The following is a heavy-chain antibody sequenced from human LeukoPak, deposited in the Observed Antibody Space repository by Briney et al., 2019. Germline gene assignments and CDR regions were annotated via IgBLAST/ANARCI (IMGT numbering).Heavy chain of an antibody. CDR3: ARSSYSSRTYYYYGMDV. CDR1: GGTFSSYA. CDR2: IIPIRGIA. V-gene: IGHV1-69*04. J-gene: IGHJ6*02. D-gene: IGHD6-13*01. Sequence: ASVKVSCKASGGTFSSYAISWVRQAPGQGLEWMGRIIPIRGIANYAQKFQGRVTITADKSTSTAYMELSSLRSEDTAVYYCARSSYSSRTYYYYGMDVWGQGTLVTVSS.